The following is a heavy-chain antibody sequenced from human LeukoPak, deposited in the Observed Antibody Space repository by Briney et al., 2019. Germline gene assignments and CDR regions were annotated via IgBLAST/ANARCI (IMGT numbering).Heavy chain of an antibody. D-gene: IGHD5-18*01. Sequence: SETLSLTCAVYGGSFSGYYWSWIRQPPGKGLEWIGEINHSGSTNYNPSLKSRVTISVDTSKNQFSLKLSSVTAADTAVYYCARGKQRLLDYWGQGTLVTVSS. J-gene: IGHJ4*02. V-gene: IGHV4-34*01. CDR2: INHSGST. CDR3: ARGKQRLLDY. CDR1: GGSFSGYY.